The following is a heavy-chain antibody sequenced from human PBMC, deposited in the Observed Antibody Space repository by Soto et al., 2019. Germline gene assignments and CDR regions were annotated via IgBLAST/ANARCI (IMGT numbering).Heavy chain of an antibody. J-gene: IGHJ6*02. CDR1: GGSVNTADYY. V-gene: IGHV4-30-4*01. CDR2: IYYTGST. Sequence: QVQLQESGPGLVKPSQTLSLTCTVSGGSVNTADYYWSWVRQPPGKGLEWIGDIYYTGSTYYNPSLKSRLTISVDMSKNQFSLKLTSVTAADTAVYYCARDQYYSYGMDVWGQGTTVTVSS. CDR3: ARDQYYSYGMDV. D-gene: IGHD3-16*01.